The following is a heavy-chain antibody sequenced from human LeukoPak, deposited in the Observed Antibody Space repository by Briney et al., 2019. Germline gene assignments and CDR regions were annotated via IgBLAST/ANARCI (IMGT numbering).Heavy chain of an antibody. CDR2: INWGSNHI. CDR3: ARDNSGWSRDY. D-gene: IGHD6-19*01. J-gene: IGHJ4*02. CDR1: GFTLRSYS. V-gene: IGHV3-21*06. Sequence: GGSLRLSCAASGFTLRSYSMSWVRQAPGKGLEWVSSINWGSNHIYYADAVQGRFTISRDNAKNSLYLQMNSLRAEDTAIYYCARDNSGWSRDYWGQGALVTVSS.